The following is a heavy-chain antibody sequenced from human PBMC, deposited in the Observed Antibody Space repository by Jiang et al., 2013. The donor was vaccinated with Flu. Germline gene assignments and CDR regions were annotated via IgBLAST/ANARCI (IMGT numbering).Heavy chain of an antibody. CDR1: GGSFSGYY. D-gene: IGHD3-22*01. CDR3: ARGYSSGRDGNRNYFDN. CDR2: INHRGST. Sequence: LLKPSETLSLTCAVYGGSFSGYYWSWIRQPPGKGLEWIGEINHRGSTNYNPSLKSRVTISVDTSKNQFSLKLSSVAAADTAVYYCARGYSSGRDGNRNYFDNWGQGILVTVSS. V-gene: IGHV4-34*01. J-gene: IGHJ4*02.